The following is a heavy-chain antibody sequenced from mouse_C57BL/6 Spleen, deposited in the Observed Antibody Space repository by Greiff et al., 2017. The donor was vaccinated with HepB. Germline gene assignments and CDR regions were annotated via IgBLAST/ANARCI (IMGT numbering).Heavy chain of an antibody. J-gene: IGHJ2*01. CDR2: IDPSDSYT. Sequence: QVQLQQPGAELVRPGTSVKLSCKASGYTFTSYWMHWVKQRPGQGLEWIGVIDPSDSYTNYNQKFKGKATLTVDTSSSTAYMQLSSLTSEDSAVYYCARGAYDGYAFFDYWGQGTTLTVSS. CDR1: GYTFTSYW. D-gene: IGHD2-3*01. V-gene: IGHV1-59*01. CDR3: ARGAYDGYAFFDY.